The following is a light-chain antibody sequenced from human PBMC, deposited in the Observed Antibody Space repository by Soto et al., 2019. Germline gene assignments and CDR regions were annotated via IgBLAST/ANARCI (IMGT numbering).Light chain of an antibody. CDR3: QQRSNWPT. J-gene: IGKJ1*01. V-gene: IGKV3-11*01. CDR2: DAS. Sequence: EIVLTQSPATLSLSPGERATLSCRASQSVSDFLAWYQQKPGQAPRLLIYDASNRATGIQARFSGSGSGTDFTLTISSLEPEDFAVYYCQQRSNWPTFGQGTKVEIK. CDR1: QSVSDF.